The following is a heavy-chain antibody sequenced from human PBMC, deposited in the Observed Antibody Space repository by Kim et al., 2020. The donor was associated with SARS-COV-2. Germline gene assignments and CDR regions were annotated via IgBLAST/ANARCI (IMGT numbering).Heavy chain of an antibody. J-gene: IGHJ6*02. D-gene: IGHD6-13*01. V-gene: IGHV3-11*05. Sequence: SVKGRFTNTRDNAKDSLCLQMNSLRAEDTAVYYCARDSSSWYYYYYGMDVWGQGTTVTVSS. CDR3: ARDSSSWYYYYYGMDV.